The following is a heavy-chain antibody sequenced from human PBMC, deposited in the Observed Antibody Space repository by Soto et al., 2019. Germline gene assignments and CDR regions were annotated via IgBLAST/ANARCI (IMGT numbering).Heavy chain of an antibody. CDR1: GFTFRNNV. CDR3: AKNGLDNSPSAIDS. CDR2: ITGSGRDT. Sequence: PGGSLRLSCAASGFTFRNNVLSWVRQAPGKGLDWVSGITGSGRDTYYADSVKGRFTISRDNSENMVFLQMNSLRAEDTALYYCAKNGLDNSPSAIDSWGPGKPGTVSS. D-gene: IGHD2-8*01. V-gene: IGHV3-23*01. J-gene: IGHJ4*02.